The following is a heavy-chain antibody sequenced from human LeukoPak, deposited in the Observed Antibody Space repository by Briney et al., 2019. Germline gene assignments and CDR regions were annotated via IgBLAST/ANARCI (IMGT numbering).Heavy chain of an antibody. V-gene: IGHV4-59*01. J-gene: IGHJ4*02. CDR3: ARRRVYSGSGEFDF. CDR2: IHYSGTT. D-gene: IGHD5-12*01. CDR1: GGSMSSYY. Sequence: SETLSLTCTVSGGSMSSYYWSWIRQPPGKGLEWIGYIHYSGTTNYNPSLKSRVTNSLDTSRSQFSLKLRSVTTADTAVYYCARRRVYSGSGEFDFWGQETLVTVSS.